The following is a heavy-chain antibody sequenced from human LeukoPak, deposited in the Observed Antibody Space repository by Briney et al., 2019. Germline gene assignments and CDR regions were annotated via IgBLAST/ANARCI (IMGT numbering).Heavy chain of an antibody. CDR1: GGTFSSYA. Sequence: GASVKVSCKASGGTFSSYAISWVRQAPGQGLEWMGWINPNSGGTNYAQKFQGRVTMTRDTSISTAYMELSRLRSDDTAVYYCARDQSTIFGVVTIDYWGQGTLVTVSS. CDR2: INPNSGGT. J-gene: IGHJ4*02. CDR3: ARDQSTIFGVVTIDY. V-gene: IGHV1-2*02. D-gene: IGHD3-3*01.